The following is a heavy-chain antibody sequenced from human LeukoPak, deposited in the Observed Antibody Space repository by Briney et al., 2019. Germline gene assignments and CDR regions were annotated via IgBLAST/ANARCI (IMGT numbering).Heavy chain of an antibody. V-gene: IGHV4-34*01. CDR2: INHSGST. J-gene: IGHJ3*02. CDR3: ARGLRRKRAFDI. Sequence: SETLSLTCAVYGGSFSGYYWSWIRQPPGKGLEWIGEINHSGSTNYNPSLKSRVTISVDTSKNQFSLKLSSVTAADTAVYYCARGLRRKRAFDIWGQGTMVTVSS. CDR1: GGSFSGYY.